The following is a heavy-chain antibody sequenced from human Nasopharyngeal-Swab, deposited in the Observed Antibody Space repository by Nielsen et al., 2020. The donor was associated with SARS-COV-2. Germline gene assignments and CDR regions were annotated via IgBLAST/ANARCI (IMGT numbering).Heavy chain of an antibody. V-gene: IGHV3-23*01. CDR1: GFTFSNYA. Sequence: GGSLSLSCAASGFTFSNYAMNWVRQAPGKGLEWVSVITYSGISTYYADSVKGRFTISRDNSKNTLYRQMNSLRAEDTAVYYWARRVVAAPYYFDCWGQGTLVTVSS. CDR3: ARRVVAAPYYFDC. J-gene: IGHJ4*02. D-gene: IGHD3-22*01. CDR2: ITYSGIST.